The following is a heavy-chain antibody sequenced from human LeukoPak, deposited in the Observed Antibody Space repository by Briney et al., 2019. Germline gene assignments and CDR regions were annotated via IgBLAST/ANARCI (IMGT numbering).Heavy chain of an antibody. CDR3: ATPTAGTWHFDY. J-gene: IGHJ4*02. V-gene: IGHV3-7*01. Sequence: GGSLRLSCAASGFTFSSYWMTWVRQAPGKGLEWVANIKQDASERYYVDSVKGRFTISRDNAKNSLYLQMNSLIAEDTAVYYCATPTAGTWHFDYWGQGTLVTVSS. CDR2: IKQDASER. D-gene: IGHD1-1*01. CDR1: GFTFSSYW.